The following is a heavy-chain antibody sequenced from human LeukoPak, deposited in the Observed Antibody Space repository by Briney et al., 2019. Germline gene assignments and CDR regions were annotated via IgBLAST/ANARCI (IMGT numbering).Heavy chain of an antibody. CDR3: ARADKYAFDI. Sequence: GGSLRLSCAASGFTFNIYWMTWVRQAPGKGLEWVANMKADGSEKHYEESVKGRFTIFRDNARNSLYLQMNSLRAEDTAVYYCARADKYAFDIWGQGTMVTVSS. J-gene: IGHJ3*02. CDR1: GFTFNIYW. D-gene: IGHD2-2*01. V-gene: IGHV3-7*01. CDR2: MKADGSEK.